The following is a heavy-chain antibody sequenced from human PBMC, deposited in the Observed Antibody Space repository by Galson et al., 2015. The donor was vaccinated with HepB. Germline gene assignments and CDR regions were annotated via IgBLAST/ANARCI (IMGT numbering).Heavy chain of an antibody. CDR1: GFTFSSYA. CDR2: ISGSGFDT. Sequence: LRLSCAASGFTFSSYAMNWVRQAPGRGLEWVSCISGSGFDTDYADSVKGRFTISRDNYKNTLYLQMNSLRAEDTAVYYCARDNRYDSSGFFDYWGQGTLVTVSS. CDR3: ARDNRYDSSGFFDY. D-gene: IGHD3-22*01. J-gene: IGHJ4*02. V-gene: IGHV3-23*01.